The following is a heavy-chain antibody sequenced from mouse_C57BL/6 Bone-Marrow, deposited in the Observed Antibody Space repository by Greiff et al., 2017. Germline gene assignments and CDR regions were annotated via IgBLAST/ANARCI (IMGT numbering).Heavy chain of an antibody. V-gene: IGHV14-4*01. J-gene: IGHJ1*03. Sequence: VQLQQSGAELVRPGASVQLSCTASGFNIKDDYMHWVKQRPEQGLEWIGWIDPENGDHEYASKFQGKATITEDTSSNTAYLQLSSLTSEDTAVYYCTTPITTVVAKTAYWYFDVWGTGTTVTVSS. D-gene: IGHD1-1*01. CDR1: GFNIKDDY. CDR2: IDPENGDH. CDR3: TTPITTVVAKTAYWYFDV.